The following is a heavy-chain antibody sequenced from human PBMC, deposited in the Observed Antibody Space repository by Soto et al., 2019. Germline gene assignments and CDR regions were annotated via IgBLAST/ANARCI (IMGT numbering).Heavy chain of an antibody. J-gene: IGHJ6*02. V-gene: IGHV4-31*01. D-gene: IGHD6-25*01. CDR3: ARDRGLSYYYYGMDV. CDR1: GGSISSGGYY. Sequence: QVQLQESGPGLVKPSQTLSLTCTVSGGSISSGGYYWSWIRQHPGKGLEWIGYIYYSGSTYYNPSLKSPVTTSVDTSKNQFSLKLSSVTAADTAVYYCARDRGLSYYYYGMDVWGQGTTVTVSS. CDR2: IYYSGST.